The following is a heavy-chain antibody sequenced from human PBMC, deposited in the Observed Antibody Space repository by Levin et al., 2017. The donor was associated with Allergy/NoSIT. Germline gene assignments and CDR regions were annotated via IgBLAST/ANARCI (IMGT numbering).Heavy chain of an antibody. J-gene: IGHJ4*02. V-gene: IGHV3-23*01. CDR2: ISDSGGST. Sequence: GGSLRLSCAASGFTFSNYAMSWVRQAPGKGLEWVSGISDSGGSTYYAYSVKGRFTISRDNSKNTLYLEMNSLRVEDTAIYYCAKDQEWLVLFDYWGQGSLVTVSS. D-gene: IGHD6-19*01. CDR3: AKDQEWLVLFDY. CDR1: GFTFSNYA.